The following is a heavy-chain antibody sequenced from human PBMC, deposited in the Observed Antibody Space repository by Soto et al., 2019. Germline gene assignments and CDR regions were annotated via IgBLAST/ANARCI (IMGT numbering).Heavy chain of an antibody. D-gene: IGHD3-10*01. CDR2: IYYSGST. CDR1: GGSISSGGYY. Sequence: QVQLQESGPGLVKPSQTLSLTCTVSGGSISSGGYYWSWIRQHPGKGLEWIGYIYYSGSTYYNPSLKSRVTISVDTSKSQFSLKLSSVTAADTAVYYCARETLWFGELFHDYWGQGTLVTVSS. V-gene: IGHV4-31*03. J-gene: IGHJ4*02. CDR3: ARETLWFGELFHDY.